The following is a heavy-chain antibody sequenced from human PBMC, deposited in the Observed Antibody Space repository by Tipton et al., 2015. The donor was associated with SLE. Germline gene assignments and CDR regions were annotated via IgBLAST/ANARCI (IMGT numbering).Heavy chain of an antibody. CDR2: FHSSGIL. CDR3: ARTAVLAAIMMDV. V-gene: IGHV4-4*07. CDR1: GGSINSFY. J-gene: IGHJ6*02. D-gene: IGHD3-3*02. Sequence: TLSLTCTVSGGSINSFYWTWVRQPAGKGLEWIGHFHSSGILNYNPSLKSRVTMSGDTSKNQLSLKLNAVTAADTAVYYCARTAVLAAIMMDVWGQGTTVIVSS.